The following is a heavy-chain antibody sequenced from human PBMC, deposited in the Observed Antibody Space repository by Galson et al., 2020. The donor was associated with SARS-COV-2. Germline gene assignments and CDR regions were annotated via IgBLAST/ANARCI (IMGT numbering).Heavy chain of an antibody. V-gene: IGHV4-59*01. D-gene: IGHD3-10*01. CDR2: IYYSGST. CDR3: ARESDYYGSGSYYNYYYYYYMDV. CDR1: GGSISSYY. J-gene: IGHJ6*03. Sequence: SETLSLTCTVSGGSISSYYWSWIRQPPGKGLEWIGYIYYSGSTNYNPSLKSRVTISVDTSKNQFSLKLSSVTAADTAVYYCARESDYYGSGSYYNYYYYYYMDVWGKGTTVTVSS.